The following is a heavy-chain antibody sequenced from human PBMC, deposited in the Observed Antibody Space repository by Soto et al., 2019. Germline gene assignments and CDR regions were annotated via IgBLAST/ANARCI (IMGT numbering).Heavy chain of an antibody. CDR2: IYYSGSA. V-gene: IGHV4-39*01. CDR3: ARHGVDYGDYASYYYYGMDV. J-gene: IGHJ6*02. CDR1: GGSISSSTYY. D-gene: IGHD4-17*01. Sequence: QLQLQESGPGLVKPSETLSLTCTVSGGSISSSTYYWGWIRQPPGKGLEWIGMIYYSGSANYNPSLKSRVTIAIDTSKNQFSRRLSSVTAADTAVYYCARHGVDYGDYASYYYYGMDVWGRGTTVTASS.